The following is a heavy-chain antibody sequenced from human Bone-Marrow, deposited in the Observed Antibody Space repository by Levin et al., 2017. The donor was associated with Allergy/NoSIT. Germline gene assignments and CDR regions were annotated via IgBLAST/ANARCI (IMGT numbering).Heavy chain of an antibody. J-gene: IGHJ4*02. CDR3: VRGTSDWYGIDF. CDR2: INSDGSIT. CDR1: GFTFGSYW. Sequence: SCAASGFTFGSYWMHWLRQPPGKGLVWVSRINSDGSITNYADAVKGRFTISRDNARNTLYVQMNSLRTEDTAIYYCVRGTSDWYGIDFWGQGTLVTVSS. D-gene: IGHD6-19*01. V-gene: IGHV3-74*01.